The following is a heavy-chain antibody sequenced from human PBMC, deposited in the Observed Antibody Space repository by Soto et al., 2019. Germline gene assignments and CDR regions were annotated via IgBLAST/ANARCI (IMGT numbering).Heavy chain of an antibody. D-gene: IGHD3-3*02. V-gene: IGHV1-69*12. CDR3: ARDKDRQQLGGNYYYIIDV. CDR2: IMPVFPTP. CDR1: GGTFRTSA. J-gene: IGHJ6*01. Sequence: QVQLVQSGAEVKKPGSSVKVSCKTSGGTFRTSAIIWVRQAPGQGLEWMGGIMPVFPTPDYAQKFQGRVTITAEESTDTAYMELSSLRSENTAVYYCARDKDRQQLGGNYYYIIDVLGPGTTVTVSS.